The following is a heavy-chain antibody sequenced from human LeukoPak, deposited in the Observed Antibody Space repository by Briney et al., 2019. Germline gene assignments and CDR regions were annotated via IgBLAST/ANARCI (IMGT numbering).Heavy chain of an antibody. D-gene: IGHD3-22*01. J-gene: IGHJ4*02. CDR2: INGSGTTI. Sequence: GGSLRLSCAASGFTFSDYYMSWMRQAPGKVLEWVSYINGSGTTIYNADSVKGRFTISRDNAKNSLYLQMNSLRGEDTAVYYCVRAYSRGYSDDFDYWGQGTLVTVSS. CDR3: VRAYSRGYSDDFDY. CDR1: GFTFSDYY. V-gene: IGHV3-11*01.